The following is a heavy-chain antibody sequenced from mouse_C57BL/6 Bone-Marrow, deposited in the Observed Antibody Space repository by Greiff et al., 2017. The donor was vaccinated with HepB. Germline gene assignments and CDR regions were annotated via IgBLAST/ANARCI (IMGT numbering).Heavy chain of an antibody. CDR3: ARSGDYGSSPFAY. Sequence: VQGVESGAELVKPGASVKISCKASGYAFSSYWMNWVKQRPGKGLEWIGQIYPGDGDTNYNGKFKGKATLTADKSSSTAYMQLSSLTSEDSAVYFCARSGDYGSSPFAYWGQGTLVTVSA. D-gene: IGHD1-1*01. J-gene: IGHJ3*01. CDR2: IYPGDGDT. CDR1: GYAFSSYW. V-gene: IGHV1-80*01.